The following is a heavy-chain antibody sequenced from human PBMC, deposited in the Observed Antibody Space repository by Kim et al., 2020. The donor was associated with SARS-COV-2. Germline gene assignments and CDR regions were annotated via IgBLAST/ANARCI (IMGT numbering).Heavy chain of an antibody. D-gene: IGHD3-10*01. CDR1: GFTFSNYA. J-gene: IGHJ5*01. V-gene: IGHV3-23*01. CDR3: AKVLADYIAGRSYNWFDS. Sequence: GGSLRLSCAASGFTFSNYAMSWVRQAPGRGLEWVLAMSGSDGRTFYADSVRGRFTVSRDNSENTLYLQLSGLRAEDTAIYYCAKVLADYIAGRSYNWFDSWGQGTLVTVSS. CDR2: MSGSDGRT.